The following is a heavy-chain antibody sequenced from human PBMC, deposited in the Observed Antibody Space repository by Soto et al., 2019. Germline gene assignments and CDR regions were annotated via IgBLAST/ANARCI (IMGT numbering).Heavy chain of an antibody. J-gene: IGHJ4*02. D-gene: IGHD4-4*01. CDR2: SSGSGSGGST. CDR3: AKDRDDYRNYVFDY. V-gene: IGHV3-23*01. Sequence: GGSLRLSCAASGFTFTNYAMTWVRQAQGKGLEWVSISSGSGSGGSTNYADSVKGRFTISRDNSKNTLYLQMNSLRVEDTAVYYCAKDRDDYRNYVFDYWGQGTLVTVSS. CDR1: GFTFTNYA.